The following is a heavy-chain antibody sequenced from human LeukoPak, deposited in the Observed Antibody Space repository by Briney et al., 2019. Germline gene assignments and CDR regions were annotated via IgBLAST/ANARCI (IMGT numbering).Heavy chain of an antibody. J-gene: IGHJ4*02. CDR3: ARVEWRYGDY. D-gene: IGHD3-3*01. CDR1: GYTFTSYY. CDR2: ISGYNGNT. Sequence: ASVKVSCKASGYTFTSYYMHWVRQAPGQGLEWMGWISGYNGNTNYAQRLQGRVTMTIDTSTSTAYMELRSLRSDDTAVYYCARVEWRYGDYWGQGTLVTVSS. V-gene: IGHV1-18*04.